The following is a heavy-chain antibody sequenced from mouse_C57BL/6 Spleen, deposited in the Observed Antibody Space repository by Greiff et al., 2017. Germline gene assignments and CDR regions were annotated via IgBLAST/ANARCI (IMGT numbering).Heavy chain of an antibody. J-gene: IGHJ2*01. CDR2: ILPGSGST. Sequence: QVQLKQSGPELVKPGASVKLSCKATGYTFTGYWIEWVKQRPGHGLEWIGEILPGSGSTNYNEKFKGKATFTADTSSNTAYMQLSSLTTEDSAIYYCARGGFNYYGSSSPYYFDYWGQGTTLTVSS. CDR3: ARGGFNYYGSSSPYYFDY. D-gene: IGHD1-1*01. CDR1: GYTFTGYW. V-gene: IGHV1-9*01.